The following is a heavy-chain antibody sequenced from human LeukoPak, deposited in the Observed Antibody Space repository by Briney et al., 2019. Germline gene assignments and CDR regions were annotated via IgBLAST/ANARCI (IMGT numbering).Heavy chain of an antibody. J-gene: IGHJ5*02. V-gene: IGHV3-30*18. CDR1: GFTFSSYA. D-gene: IGHD3-10*01. Sequence: GRSLRLSCAASGFTFSSYAMHWVRQAPGKGLEWVAVISYDGSNKLYADSVKGRFTISRDNPKNTLYLQMNSLRAEDTAVYYCAKDRVRGVIIYLEWFDPWGQGTLVTVSS. CDR3: AKDRVRGVIIYLEWFDP. CDR2: ISYDGSNK.